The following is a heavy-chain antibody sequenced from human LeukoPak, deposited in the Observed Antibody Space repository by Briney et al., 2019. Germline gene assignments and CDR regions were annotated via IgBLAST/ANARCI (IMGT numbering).Heavy chain of an antibody. J-gene: IGHJ4*02. Sequence: PSETLSLTCIVSSGSISSSSFFWSWTRQSPGKGLEWIGSAHYSGSTYYNPSLKSRVTISLDTSKNQFSLTMNSVTAADTAVYFCAGENNGSPQYWGKGTQVTVSS. CDR2: AHYSGST. CDR3: AGENNGSPQY. V-gene: IGHV4-39*07. CDR1: SGSISSSSFF. D-gene: IGHD2-8*01.